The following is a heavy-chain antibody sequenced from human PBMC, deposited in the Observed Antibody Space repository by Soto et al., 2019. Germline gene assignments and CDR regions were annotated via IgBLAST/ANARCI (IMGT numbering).Heavy chain of an antibody. CDR1: GFTFGYYW. D-gene: IGHD2-15*01. CDR2: INGDGSST. CDR3: AISPVVAGTGRDNWLDP. J-gene: IGHJ5*02. V-gene: IGHV3-74*03. Sequence: PGGSLRLSCAASGFTFGYYWMHWVRQAPGMGLVWVSRINGDGSSTTYADSVKGRFTISRDNAKNMLYLQMNSLGAEDTALYYCAISPVVAGTGRDNWLDPWGQGTLVTVSS.